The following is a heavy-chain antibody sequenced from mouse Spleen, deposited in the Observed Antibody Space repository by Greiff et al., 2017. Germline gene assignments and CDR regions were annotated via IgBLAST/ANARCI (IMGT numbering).Heavy chain of an antibody. V-gene: IGHV1-39*01. D-gene: IGHD1-1*01. CDR2: INPNYGTT. CDR1: GYSFTDYN. Sequence: SGPELVMPGASVKISCKASGYSFTDYNMNWVKQSNGKSLEWIGVINPNYGTTNYNQKFKGKATLTVDQFSSTAYMQLNSLTSEDSAVYYCARDYYGSSFGGYFDVWGTGTTVTVSS. CDR3: ARDYYGSSFGGYFDV. J-gene: IGHJ1*03.